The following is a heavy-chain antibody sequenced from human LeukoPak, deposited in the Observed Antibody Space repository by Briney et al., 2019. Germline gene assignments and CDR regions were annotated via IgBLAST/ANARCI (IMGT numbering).Heavy chain of an antibody. CDR2: IYYSGST. CDR3: ARGGNRGYSYGYHFDY. J-gene: IGHJ4*02. CDR1: DGSISSGGYY. D-gene: IGHD5-18*01. Sequence: SETLSLTCTVSDGSISSGGYYWSWIRQHPGKGLEWIGYIYYSGSTYYNPSLKSRVTISVDTSKNQFSLKLSSVTAADTAVYYCARGGNRGYSYGYHFDYWGQGTLVTVSS. V-gene: IGHV4-31*03.